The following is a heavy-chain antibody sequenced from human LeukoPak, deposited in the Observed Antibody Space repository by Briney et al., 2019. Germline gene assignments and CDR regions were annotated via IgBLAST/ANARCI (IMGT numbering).Heavy chain of an antibody. CDR1: GFIFSRYG. D-gene: IGHD3-22*01. V-gene: IGHV3-33*01. J-gene: IGHJ4*02. CDR2: IWYDGSNK. CDR3: ARANYYDISGYDY. Sequence: GGSLRLSCAVSGFIFSRYGMHWVRQAPGKGLEWVAVIWYDGSNKYYADSVKGRFTISRDNAKNSLYLQMNSLRAEDTAVYYCARANYYDISGYDYWGQGTLVTVSS.